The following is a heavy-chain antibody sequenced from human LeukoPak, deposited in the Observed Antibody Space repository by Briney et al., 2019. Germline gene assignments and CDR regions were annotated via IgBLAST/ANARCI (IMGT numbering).Heavy chain of an antibody. CDR2: IYYSGST. CDR3: AREGAAAGTGDY. D-gene: IGHD6-13*01. V-gene: IGHV4-39*07. Sequence: SETLSLTCTVSGGSISSGGYHWGWIRQPPGKGLEWIGSIYYSGSTYYNPSLKSRVTISVDTSKNQFSLKLSSVTAADTAVYYCAREGAAAGTGDYWGQGTLVTVSS. J-gene: IGHJ4*02. CDR1: GGSISSGGYH.